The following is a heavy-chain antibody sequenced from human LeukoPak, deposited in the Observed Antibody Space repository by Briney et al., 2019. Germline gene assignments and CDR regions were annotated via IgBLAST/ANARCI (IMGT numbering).Heavy chain of an antibody. CDR3: ASPQYYFDY. J-gene: IGHJ4*02. Sequence: PGGSLRLSCAASGFTFSTYKMNWVRQAPGKGLEWVSHISSSGSTTYYADSVKGRFTISRDNAKNSLYLQMNSLRAEDTAVYYCASPQYYFDYWGQGTLVTVSS. CDR1: GFTFSTYK. CDR2: ISSSGSTT. V-gene: IGHV3-48*03. D-gene: IGHD5-24*01.